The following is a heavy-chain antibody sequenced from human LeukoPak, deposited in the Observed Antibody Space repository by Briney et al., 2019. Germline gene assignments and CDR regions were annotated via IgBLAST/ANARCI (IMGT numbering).Heavy chain of an antibody. J-gene: IGHJ5*02. CDR1: GCSISSGGYY. CDR3: ARVKGAYNWFDP. CDR2: IYYSGST. D-gene: IGHD3-16*01. Sequence: SETLSLTCTVSGCSISSGGYYWSWIRQHPGKGLEWSGYIYYSGSTYYNPSLKSRVTISVDTSKNQFSLKLSSVTAADTAVYYCARVKGAYNWFDPWGQGTLVTVSS. V-gene: IGHV4-31*03.